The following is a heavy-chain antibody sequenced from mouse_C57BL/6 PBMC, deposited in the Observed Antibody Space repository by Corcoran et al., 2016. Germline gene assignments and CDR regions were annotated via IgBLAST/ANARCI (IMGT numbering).Heavy chain of an antibody. Sequence: EVQLQQSGPELVKPGASVKISCKASGYTFTDYYMNWVKQSHGKSLEWIGDINPNNGGTSYNQKFKGKATLTVDKSSSTAYMELRSLTSEDSAVYYCARRNLTTVVGAMDYWGQGTSVTVSS. CDR2: INPNNGGT. J-gene: IGHJ4*01. CDR1: GYTFTDYY. V-gene: IGHV1-26*01. D-gene: IGHD1-1*01. CDR3: ARRNLTTVVGAMDY.